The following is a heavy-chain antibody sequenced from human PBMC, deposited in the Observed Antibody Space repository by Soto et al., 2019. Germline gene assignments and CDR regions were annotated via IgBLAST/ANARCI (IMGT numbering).Heavy chain of an antibody. J-gene: IGHJ4*02. CDR2: ISGSGGST. CDR3: AKDPDYYDSSGLDY. D-gene: IGHD3-22*01. CDR1: GFTFSSYA. V-gene: IGHV3-23*01. Sequence: GSLRLSCAASGFTFSSYAMSWVRQAPGKGLEWVSAISGSGGSTYYADSVKGRFTISRDNSKNTLYLQMNSLRAEDTAVYYCAKDPDYYDSSGLDYWGQGTLVTVSS.